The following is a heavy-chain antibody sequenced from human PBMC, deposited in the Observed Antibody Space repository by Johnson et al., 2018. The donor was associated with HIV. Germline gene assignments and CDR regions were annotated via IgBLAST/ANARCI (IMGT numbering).Heavy chain of an antibody. V-gene: IGHV3-20*04. CDR2: INYNGGST. Sequence: EVQLVESGGGLVQPGGSLRLSCAASGFTFDDYGMSWVRQAPGKGLEWVSGINYNGGSTGYADSVRDRFSISRDNAKNSLYLQMDGLRAEDTAMYYCARAKDAAYPYDAFDVWGHGTMVIVSA. CDR1: GFTFDDYG. J-gene: IGHJ3*01. CDR3: ARAKDAAYPYDAFDV. D-gene: IGHD2-15*01.